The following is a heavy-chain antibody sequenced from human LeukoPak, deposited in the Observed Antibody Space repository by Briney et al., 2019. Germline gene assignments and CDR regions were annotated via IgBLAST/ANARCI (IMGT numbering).Heavy chain of an antibody. V-gene: IGHV1-24*01. J-gene: IGHJ4*02. CDR1: GYTLTELS. D-gene: IGHD3-22*01. CDR3: ATVSGNTYYYDSSGYYY. Sequence: ASVKVSCKVSGYTLTELSMHWVRQAPGKGLEWMGGFDPEDGETIYAQRFQGRVTMTEDTSTDTAYMELSSLRSEDTAVYYCATVSGNTYYYDSSGYYYWGQGTLVTVSS. CDR2: FDPEDGET.